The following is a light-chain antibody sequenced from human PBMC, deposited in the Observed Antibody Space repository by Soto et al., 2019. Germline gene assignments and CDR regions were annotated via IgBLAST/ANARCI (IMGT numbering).Light chain of an antibody. J-gene: IGKJ4*01. CDR2: HAS. Sequence: EIVMTQSPATLSVSPGERATLSCRASQSVSNNLAWYQQKPGQAPRLLIYHASTGATGIPARFSGSGSGTXXXXXIXXXXXXXXAVYYCQQYNEWPLTFGGGTKVEIK. CDR1: QSVSNN. V-gene: IGKV3-15*01. CDR3: QQYNEWPLT.